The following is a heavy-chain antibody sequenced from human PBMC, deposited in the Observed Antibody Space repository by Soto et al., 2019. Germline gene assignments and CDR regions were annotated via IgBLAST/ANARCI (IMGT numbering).Heavy chain of an antibody. V-gene: IGHV1-69*13. J-gene: IGHJ4*02. CDR1: GGTFSSYA. CDR2: IIPIFGTA. Sequence: SVKVSCKASGGTFSSYAISWVRRAPGQGLEWMGGIIPIFGTANYAQKFQGRVTITADESTSTAYMELSSLRSEDTAVYYCARAVRRYCSGGSCYDYWGQGTLVTVSS. CDR3: ARAVRRYCSGGSCYDY. D-gene: IGHD2-15*01.